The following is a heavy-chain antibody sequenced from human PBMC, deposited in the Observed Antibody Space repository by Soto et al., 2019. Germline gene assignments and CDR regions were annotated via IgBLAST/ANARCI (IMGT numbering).Heavy chain of an antibody. J-gene: IGHJ4*02. CDR1: GYTFTSYD. V-gene: IGHV1-8*01. CDR3: ARGSRVTIFGVVIRRYFDY. Sequence: ASVKVSCKASGYTFTSYDINWVRQATGQGLEWMGWMNPNSGNTGYAQKFQGRVTMTRNTSISTAYMELSSLRSEDTAVYYCARGSRVTIFGVVIRRYFDYWGQGTLVTVSS. CDR2: MNPNSGNT. D-gene: IGHD3-3*01.